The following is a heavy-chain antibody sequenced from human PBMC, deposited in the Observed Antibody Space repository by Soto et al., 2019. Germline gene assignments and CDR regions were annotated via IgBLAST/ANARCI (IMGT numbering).Heavy chain of an antibody. CDR3: AQLVDKSLDDY. D-gene: IGHD3-16*01. CDR2: VSYDERNI. V-gene: IGHV3-30*03. CDR1: GFTLSMSA. J-gene: IGHJ4*02. Sequence: GGSLRLSCAGSGFTLSMSAVSWVRQAPGQGLEWVAVVSYDERNIYYADSVKGRFSVSMDNSKNTLFLHMNSLRAEDTAVYLFAQLVDKSLDDYWGQGALVTCSS.